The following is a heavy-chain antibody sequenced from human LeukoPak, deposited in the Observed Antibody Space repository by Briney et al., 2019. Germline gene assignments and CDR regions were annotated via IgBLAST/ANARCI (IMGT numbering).Heavy chain of an antibody. CDR3: ARDIVVATGLYYYYMDV. Sequence: GGSLRLSCAASGFTSSIYIMNWVRQAPGKGLEWVSSISSSSSYIYYADSVKGRFTISRDNAKNSLYLQMNSLRAEDTAVYYCARDIVVATGLYYYYMDVWGKGTTVTVSS. J-gene: IGHJ6*03. CDR2: ISSSSSYI. V-gene: IGHV3-21*01. D-gene: IGHD2-21*01. CDR1: GFTSSIYI.